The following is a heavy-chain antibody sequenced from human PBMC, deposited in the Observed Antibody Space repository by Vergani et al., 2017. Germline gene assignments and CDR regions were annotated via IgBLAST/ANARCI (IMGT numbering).Heavy chain of an antibody. CDR1: GASVNSYY. V-gene: IGHV4-59*02. CDR2: VSFRGDT. J-gene: IGHJ3*02. CDR3: ARDRIALGEDAFDI. D-gene: IGHD3-10*01. Sequence: QVKLQESGPGLVKPSETLSLTCTVSGASVNSYYWSWIRQPPGKGLEWMGYVSFRGDTLYDPSVKGRMTISLNTSSNQFSLYLTSVTAADTAVYYCARDRIALGEDAFDIWGQGTMVTVSS.